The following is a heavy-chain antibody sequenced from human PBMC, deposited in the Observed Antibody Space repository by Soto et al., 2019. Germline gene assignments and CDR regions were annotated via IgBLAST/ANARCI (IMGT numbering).Heavy chain of an antibody. V-gene: IGHV4-34*01. CDR1: GGSFSGYY. CDR2: INHSGST. J-gene: IGHJ4*02. D-gene: IGHD3-3*01. CDR3: ARVGLSPDFSAAAVAIDY. Sequence: SETLSLTCAVYGGSFSGYYWSWIRQPPGKGLEWIGEINHSGSTNYNPSLKSRVTISVDTSKNQFSLKLSSVTAADTAVYYCARVGLSPDFSAAAVAIDYWGQGTLVTVSS.